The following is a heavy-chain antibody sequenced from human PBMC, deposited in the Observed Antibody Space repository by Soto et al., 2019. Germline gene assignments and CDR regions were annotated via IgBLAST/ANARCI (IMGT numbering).Heavy chain of an antibody. CDR1: GFTFSTYA. J-gene: IGHJ4*02. Sequence: QVQLVESGGGVVQPGRSLRLSCAASGFTFSTYAMQWVRQAPGKGLEWVSLIWNDGSKKYYADSVKGRFTISRDDAKNTIYLEMISLRVEDTAVYYCAKGPAQTRNDYVGPLDYWGQGTLVTVSS. D-gene: IGHD1-1*01. V-gene: IGHV3-33*06. CDR3: AKGPAQTRNDYVGPLDY. CDR2: IWNDGSKK.